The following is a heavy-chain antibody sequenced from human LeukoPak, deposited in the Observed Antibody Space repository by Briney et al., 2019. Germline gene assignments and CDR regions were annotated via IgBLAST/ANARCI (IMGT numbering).Heavy chain of an antibody. J-gene: IGHJ3*02. CDR3: ARDRDWNYADAFDI. CDR2: ISYDGSNK. Sequence: GRSLRLSCAASGFTFSSYAMHWVRQAPGKGLEWVAVISYDGSNKYYADSVKGRFTISRDNAKNSLYLQMNSLRAEDTAVYYCARDRDWNYADAFDIWGQGTMVTVSS. V-gene: IGHV3-30-3*01. D-gene: IGHD1-7*01. CDR1: GFTFSSYA.